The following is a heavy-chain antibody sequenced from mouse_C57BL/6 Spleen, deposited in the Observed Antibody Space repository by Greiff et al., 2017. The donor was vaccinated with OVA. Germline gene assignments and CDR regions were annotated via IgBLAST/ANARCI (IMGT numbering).Heavy chain of an antibody. CDR2: IYPGDGDT. J-gene: IGHJ2*01. CDR1: GYAFSSSW. Sequence: VQLQQSGPELVKPGASVKISCKASGYAFSSSWMNWVKQRPGKGLEWIGRIYPGDGDTNYNGKFKGKATLTADKSSSTAYMQLSSLTSEDSAVYFCAGLGTYDYEIDYWGQGTTLTVSS. CDR3: AGLGTYDYEIDY. D-gene: IGHD2-4*01. V-gene: IGHV1-82*01.